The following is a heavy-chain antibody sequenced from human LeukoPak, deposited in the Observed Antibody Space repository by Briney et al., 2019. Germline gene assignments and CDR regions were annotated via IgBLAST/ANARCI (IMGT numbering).Heavy chain of an antibody. V-gene: IGHV3-74*01. CDR3: ARGHVTGSDRHWDY. J-gene: IGHJ4*02. D-gene: IGHD3-9*01. Sequence: GSLRLSCATSDFSFSSRWMHWVRQAPGRGLVWVSRIISDGSSISYADSVKGRFTISRDNAKNTVYLQMNSLRAEDTAVYYCARGHVTGSDRHWDYWGQGALVTVSS. CDR2: IISDGSSI. CDR1: DFSFSSRW.